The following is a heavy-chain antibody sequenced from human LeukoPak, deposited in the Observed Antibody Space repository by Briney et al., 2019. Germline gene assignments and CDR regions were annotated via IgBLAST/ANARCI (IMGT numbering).Heavy chain of an antibody. J-gene: IGHJ5*02. D-gene: IGHD3-9*01. V-gene: IGHV3-21*01. Sequence: GGSLRLSCAASGFTFSSYSINWVRQAPGKGLEWVSSISSDSYYIFYADSVKGRFTISRDSAKNSLYLQMNSLRAEDTAVYYCARGYYDILTGDNWFDPWGQGTLVTVSS. CDR3: ARGYYDILTGDNWFDP. CDR2: ISSDSYYI. CDR1: GFTFSSYS.